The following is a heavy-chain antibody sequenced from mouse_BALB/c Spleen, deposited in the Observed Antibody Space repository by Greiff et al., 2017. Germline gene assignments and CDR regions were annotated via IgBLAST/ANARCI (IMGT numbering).Heavy chain of an antibody. CDR2: INSDGGST. D-gene: IGHD2-14*01. Sequence: EVNVVESGGGLVQPGESLKLSCESNEYEFPSHDMSWVRKTPEKRLELVAAINSDGGSTYYPDTMERRFIISRDNTKKTLYLQMSSLRSEDTALYYCARQGYGGTYYAMDYWGQGTSVTVSS. CDR1: EYEFPSHD. J-gene: IGHJ4*01. V-gene: IGHV5-2*01. CDR3: ARQGYGGTYYAMDY.